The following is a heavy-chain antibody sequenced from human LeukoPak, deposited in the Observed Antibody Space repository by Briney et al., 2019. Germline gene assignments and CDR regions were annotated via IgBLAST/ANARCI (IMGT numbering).Heavy chain of an antibody. CDR2: MHYSGST. Sequence: SETLSLTCTVSGGSISSYYWSWIRQTPGKGLEWIGYMHYSGSTNYNPSLKSRVIMSVETSKYQLSLKLSSVTAADTAVYYCARDRGSSGWYYFDYWGQGTLVTVSS. J-gene: IGHJ4*02. D-gene: IGHD6-19*01. V-gene: IGHV4-59*01. CDR1: GGSISSYY. CDR3: ARDRGSSGWYYFDY.